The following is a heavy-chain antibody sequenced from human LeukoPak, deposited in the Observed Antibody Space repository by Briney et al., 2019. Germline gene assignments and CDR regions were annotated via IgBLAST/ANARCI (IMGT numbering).Heavy chain of an antibody. CDR3: AKVIPRCAFDY. CDR2: INHSGST. J-gene: IGHJ4*02. Sequence: SETLSLTCAVYGGSFSGYYWSWIRQPPGKGLEWIGEINHSGSTNYNPSLKSRVTISVDTSKNQFSLKLSSVTAADTAVYYCAKVIPRCAFDYWGQGTLVTVSS. V-gene: IGHV4-34*01. D-gene: IGHD2-2*02. CDR1: GGSFSGYY.